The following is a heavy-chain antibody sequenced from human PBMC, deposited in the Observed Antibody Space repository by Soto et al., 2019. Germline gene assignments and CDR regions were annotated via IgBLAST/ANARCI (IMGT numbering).Heavy chain of an antibody. J-gene: IGHJ4*02. CDR1: GYTFTTYA. V-gene: IGHV1-3*01. CDR2: INAGNGNT. D-gene: IGHD3-10*01. CDR3: GRSGAGPADFDY. Sequence: GASVKVSCKASGYTFTTYAMHWVRQAPGQRLEWMGWINAGNGNTKYPRKSRGRIPITGDTPASTAYLEWGGLRSEDAVVFYCGRSGAGPADFDYRGRGPRVTVSS.